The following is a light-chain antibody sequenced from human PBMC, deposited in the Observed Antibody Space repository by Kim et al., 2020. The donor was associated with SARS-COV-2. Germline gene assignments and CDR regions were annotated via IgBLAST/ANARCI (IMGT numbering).Light chain of an antibody. CDR2: DAS. J-gene: IGKJ5*01. Sequence: SPGERATLSCRASQSVKTNLAWYQQKPGQAPRLLISDASTRATGVPARFSGSGSVTEFTLTISSLQSEDFGVYYCQQYNNWPPITFGQGTRLEIK. CDR3: QQYNNWPPIT. V-gene: IGKV3-15*01. CDR1: QSVKTN.